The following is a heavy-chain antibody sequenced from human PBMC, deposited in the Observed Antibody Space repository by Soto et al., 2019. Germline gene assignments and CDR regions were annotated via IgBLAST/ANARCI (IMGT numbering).Heavy chain of an antibody. D-gene: IGHD3-22*01. CDR1: GFTFRNYA. J-gene: IGHJ4*02. CDR2: ISVSGGST. V-gene: IGHV3-23*01. CDR3: AKGMYYYDSSGYRLFDY. Sequence: GGSLRLSCAASGFTFRNYAMNWVRQAPGRGLEWVSGISVSGGSTYYADSVKGRFTVSRDNSKNTVFLQMNSLRAEDTAVYFCAKGMYYYDSSGYRLFDYWGQGTLVTVSS.